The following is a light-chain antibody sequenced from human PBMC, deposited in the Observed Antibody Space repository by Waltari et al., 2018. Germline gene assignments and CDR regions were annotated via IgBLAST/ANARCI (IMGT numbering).Light chain of an antibody. CDR2: KAT. CDR3: CSYVGDVTWV. V-gene: IGLV2-23*01. J-gene: IGLJ3*02. CDR1: HSDDRSYDL. Sequence: SALNPPATVSGSPGQSTTISCTGTHSDDRSYDLVSWYQPHPGKAPNLMIYKATQRPSGVSDLFSGSKSGNTASLTISGLQAEDEADYYCCSYVGDVTWVFGGGTKLTVL.